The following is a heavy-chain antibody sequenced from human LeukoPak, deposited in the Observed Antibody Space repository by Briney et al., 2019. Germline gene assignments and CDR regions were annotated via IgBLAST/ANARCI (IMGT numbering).Heavy chain of an antibody. CDR1: GFTFSSYE. CDR3: ARDRNFYYGMDV. Sequence: GGSLRLSCAASGFTFSSYELNWVRQAPGKGLEWVSYISSSGGTIYYADSVKGRFTISRDNAKNSLYLQMNSLRAEDTAVYYCARDRNFYYGMDVWGQGTTVTVSS. V-gene: IGHV3-48*03. J-gene: IGHJ6*02. CDR2: ISSSGGTI.